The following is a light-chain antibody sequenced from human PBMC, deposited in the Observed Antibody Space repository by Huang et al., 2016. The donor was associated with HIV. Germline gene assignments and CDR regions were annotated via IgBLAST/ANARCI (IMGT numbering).Light chain of an antibody. CDR1: QDISNY. CDR2: DAS. J-gene: IGKJ1*01. V-gene: IGKV1-33*01. Sequence: DIQMTQSPSSLSASVGDRVTITCQASQDISNYLNWYQQKPGKAPKLLIYDASNVETGVASRFSGSGGGTDFTFTISSLQPEGIETYYCQHYDNLRTFGQGTKVEIK. CDR3: QHYDNLRT.